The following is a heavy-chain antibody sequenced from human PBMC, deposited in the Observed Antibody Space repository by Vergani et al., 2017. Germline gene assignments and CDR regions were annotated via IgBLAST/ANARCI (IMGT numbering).Heavy chain of an antibody. CDR2: ISGSGGST. J-gene: IGHJ4*02. CDR1: GFTFSSYA. V-gene: IGHV3-23*01. Sequence: EVQLLESGGGLVQPGGSLRLSCAASGFTFSSYAMSWVRQAPGKGLEWVSAISGSGGSTYYADSVKGRFTISRVNSKNTLYLQINSLRAEDTAVYYCARFPYYYDSSGYSFYWGQGTLVTVSS. D-gene: IGHD3-22*01. CDR3: ARFPYYYDSSGYSFY.